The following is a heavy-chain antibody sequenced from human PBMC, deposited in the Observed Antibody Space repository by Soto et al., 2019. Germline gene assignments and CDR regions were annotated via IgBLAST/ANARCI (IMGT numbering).Heavy chain of an antibody. J-gene: IGHJ6*02. CDR1: GYSFTSYW. D-gene: IGHD2-21*02. Sequence: PGESLKISCKGSGYSFTSYWIGWVRQMPGKGLEWMGIIYPGDSDTRYSPSFQGQVTISADKSISTAYLQWSSLKASDTAMYYCARPRGAYCGGDCYSSRLDYGMDVWGQGTTVTVSS. V-gene: IGHV5-51*01. CDR3: ARPRGAYCGGDCYSSRLDYGMDV. CDR2: IYPGDSDT.